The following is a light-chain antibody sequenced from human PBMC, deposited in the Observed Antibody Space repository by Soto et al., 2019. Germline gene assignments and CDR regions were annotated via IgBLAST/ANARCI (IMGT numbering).Light chain of an antibody. CDR1: QSARTD. J-gene: IGKJ1*01. CDR2: DAS. CDR3: RQRANWPRT. Sequence: PGERATLSCRASQSARTDLAWFQQKPGQPPRLLIYDASNRATGIPARFSGSGSGTDFTLTISSLEPEDFAVYYCRQRANWPRTFGQGTTVEIK. V-gene: IGKV3-11*01.